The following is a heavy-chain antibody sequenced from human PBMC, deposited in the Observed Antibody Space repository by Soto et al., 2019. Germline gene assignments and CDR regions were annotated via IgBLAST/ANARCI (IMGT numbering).Heavy chain of an antibody. D-gene: IGHD3-3*01. V-gene: IGHV1-69*13. CDR2: IIPIFGTA. CDR1: GGTFSSYA. Sequence: ASVKVSCKASGGTFSSYAISWVRQAPGQGLEWMGGIIPIFGTANYAQKFQGRVTITADESTSTAYMELSSLRSEDTAVYYCARDRGIFGAPYYFDYWGQGTLVTVSS. CDR3: ARDRGIFGAPYYFDY. J-gene: IGHJ4*02.